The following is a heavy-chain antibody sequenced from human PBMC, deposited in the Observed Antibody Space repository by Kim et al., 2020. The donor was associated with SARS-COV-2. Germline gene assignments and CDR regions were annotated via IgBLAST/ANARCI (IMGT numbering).Heavy chain of an antibody. V-gene: IGHV3-11*06. CDR2: ISSSSSYT. CDR1: GFTFSDYY. CDR3: ARVKDWFDP. Sequence: GGSLRLFCAASGFTFSDYYMSWIRQAPGKGLEWVSYISSSSSYTNYADSVKGRFTISRDNAKNSLYLQMNSLRAEDTAVYYCARVKDWFDPWGQGTLVTVSS. J-gene: IGHJ5*02.